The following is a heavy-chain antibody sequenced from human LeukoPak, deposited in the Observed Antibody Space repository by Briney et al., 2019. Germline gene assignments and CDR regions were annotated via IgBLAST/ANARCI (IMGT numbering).Heavy chain of an antibody. CDR2: ISSSSTTI. J-gene: IGHJ4*02. CDR1: GFTFSSYS. CDR3: ARNFHRRLYDSSGYYPY. V-gene: IGHV3-48*01. Sequence: GGSLRLSCAASGFTFSSYSMNWVRQAPGKGLECVSYISSSSTTIYYADSVKGRFTISRDNAKNSLYLQMNSLRAEDTAVYYCARNFHRRLYDSSGYYPYGGQGTLVTVSS. D-gene: IGHD3-22*01.